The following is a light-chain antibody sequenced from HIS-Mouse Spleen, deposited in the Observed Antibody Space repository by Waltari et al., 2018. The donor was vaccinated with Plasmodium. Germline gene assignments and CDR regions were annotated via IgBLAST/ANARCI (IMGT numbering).Light chain of an antibody. CDR3: YSTDSSGNHRV. CDR1: ALPKNY. V-gene: IGLV3-10*01. Sequence: SYELTQPPSVSVSPGQTARITCSGDALPKNYASWYQQKSGQAPVLVIYEDSKRPAGIPERFSGSGSGTRATLTISGGQVEDEADYYCYSTDSSGNHRVFGGGTKLTVL. J-gene: IGLJ3*02. CDR2: EDS.